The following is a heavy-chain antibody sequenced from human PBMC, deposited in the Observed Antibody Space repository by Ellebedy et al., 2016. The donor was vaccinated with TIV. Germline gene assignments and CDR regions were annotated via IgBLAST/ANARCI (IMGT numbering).Heavy chain of an antibody. CDR3: ATDSSKTPLVMVTSVHAFGI. V-gene: IGHV1-3*01. Sequence: AASVKVSCKASGYTFTTYAMNWVRQAPGQGLEWMGWINAGNGNTKYSQKFQGRVTMSEDTSTDTSYMELSSLTSEDTALYFCATDSSKTPLVMVTSVHAFGIWGQGTMVIVSS. CDR2: INAGNGNT. CDR1: GYTFTTYA. D-gene: IGHD2-21*02. J-gene: IGHJ3*02.